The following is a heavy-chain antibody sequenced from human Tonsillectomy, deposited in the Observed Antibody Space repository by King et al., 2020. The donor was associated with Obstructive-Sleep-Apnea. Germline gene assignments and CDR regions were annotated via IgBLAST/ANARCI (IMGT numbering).Heavy chain of an antibody. CDR2: ISYDGGYK. J-gene: IGHJ6*02. Sequence: VQLVESGGGVVQPGGSLKLSCAASGFTFSTYTIYWVRQAPGKGLEWGLLISYDGGYKLYSESVKCRFTISTENSQNNLSLQMNSLGAEDTALYYCARENYNDYPLVYGMDVWGQGPTVTVSS. CDR1: GFTFSTYT. CDR3: ARENYNDYPLVYGMDV. D-gene: IGHD4-11*01. V-gene: IGHV3-30*04.